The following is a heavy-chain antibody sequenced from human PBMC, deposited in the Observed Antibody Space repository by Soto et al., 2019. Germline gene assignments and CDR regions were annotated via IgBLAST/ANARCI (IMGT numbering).Heavy chain of an antibody. V-gene: IGHV3-23*01. CDR3: AKGQESGNGNRHWWFDL. CDR1: GFSFSIYG. D-gene: IGHD1-20*01. Sequence: EVQLLESGGGLEQPGGSLRLSCAASGFSFSIYGMNWVRLAPGKGLEWVSAISGTSVNTYYADSVKGRFTISRDNSRNTPYLQMNSLRVEDTAVYFCAKGQESGNGNRHWWFDLWGRGTQVTVSS. J-gene: IGHJ2*01. CDR2: ISGTSVNT.